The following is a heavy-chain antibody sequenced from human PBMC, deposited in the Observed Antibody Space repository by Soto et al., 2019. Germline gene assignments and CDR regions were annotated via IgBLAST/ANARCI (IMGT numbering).Heavy chain of an antibody. CDR2: IYHSGST. V-gene: IGHV4-30-2*01. CDR1: GGSISSGGYS. J-gene: IGHJ6*02. CDR3: ARAPSHVVRGVSSYYYGMDV. D-gene: IGHD3-10*01. Sequence: QLQLQESGSGLVKPSQTLSLTCAVSGGSISSGGYSWSWIRQPPGKGLEWIGYIYHSGSTYYNPSLRRRGTVSVDRSKNQFSLKLSSVTAADTAVYYCARAPSHVVRGVSSYYYGMDVWGQGTTVTVSS.